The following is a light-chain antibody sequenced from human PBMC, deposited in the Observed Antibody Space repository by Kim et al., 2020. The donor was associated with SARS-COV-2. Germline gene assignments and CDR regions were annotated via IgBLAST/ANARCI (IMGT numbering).Light chain of an antibody. J-gene: IGLJ2*01. Sequence: ARLAGTLAGDVDGATYSIYWYQQKPGSPPRYLLYYYSDSDKGQGSGVPSRFSGFRDASANTGILLISGLHSEDEADYYCMIWPSGEFGGGTQLTVL. CDR3: MIWPSGE. V-gene: IGLV5-37*01. CDR1: GDVDGATYS. CDR2: YYSDSDK.